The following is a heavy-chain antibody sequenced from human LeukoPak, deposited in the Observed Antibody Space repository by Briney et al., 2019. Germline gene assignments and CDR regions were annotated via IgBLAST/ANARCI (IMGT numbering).Heavy chain of an antibody. CDR3: ARGGLGELGEYYFDY. Sequence: PSETLSLTCAVYGGSFSGYYWSWIRQPPGKGLEWIGAINHSGSTNYNPSLKSRVTISVDTSKNQFSLKLSSVTAADTAVYYCARGGLGELGEYYFDYWGQGTLVTVSS. V-gene: IGHV4-34*01. CDR1: GGSFSGYY. CDR2: INHSGST. D-gene: IGHD1-26*01. J-gene: IGHJ4*02.